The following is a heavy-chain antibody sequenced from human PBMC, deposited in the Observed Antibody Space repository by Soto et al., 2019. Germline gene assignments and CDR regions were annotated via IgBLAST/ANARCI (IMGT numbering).Heavy chain of an antibody. D-gene: IGHD3-16*01. J-gene: IGHJ6*02. CDR2: IIPIFGTA. Sequence: ASVKVSGKASRGTFSSYASSWVRQAPGQGLEWMGGIIPIFGTANYAQKFQGRVTITADQSTSTAYMELSSLRSGAPAVYYCARDHGTFLWYYGMDVWGPRTTVTVSS. CDR3: ARDHGTFLWYYGMDV. V-gene: IGHV1-69*13. CDR1: RGTFSSYA.